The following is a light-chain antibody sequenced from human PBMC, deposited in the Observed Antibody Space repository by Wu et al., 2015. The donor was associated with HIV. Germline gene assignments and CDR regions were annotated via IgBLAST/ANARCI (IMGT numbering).Light chain of an antibody. CDR3: RQYDVSPLT. CDR1: QTISSNF. CDR2: AAS. J-gene: IGKJ4*01. Sequence: EVVLTQSPGTLSLSPGERATLSCRASQTISSNFLAWYQQKPGQAPSLLIFAASARATGIPDRFSGSGSGTDFTLTISRLEPEDFAVYYCRQYDVSPLTFGGGTKVEIK. V-gene: IGKV3-20*01.